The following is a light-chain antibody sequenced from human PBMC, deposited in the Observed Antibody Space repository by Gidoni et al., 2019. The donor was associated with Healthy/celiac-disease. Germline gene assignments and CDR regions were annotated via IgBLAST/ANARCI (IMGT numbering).Light chain of an antibody. CDR1: SLRSYY. V-gene: IGLV3-19*01. CDR2: GKN. CDR3: NSRDSSGNHLDVV. Sequence: SSELTQDPAVSVALGPTVRITCQGDSLRSYYASWYQQKPGQAPVLVIYGKNNRPPGNQDLFSCSSSGNTASLTITGAQAEDEADYYCNSRDSSGNHLDVVFGGGTKLTVL. J-gene: IGLJ2*01.